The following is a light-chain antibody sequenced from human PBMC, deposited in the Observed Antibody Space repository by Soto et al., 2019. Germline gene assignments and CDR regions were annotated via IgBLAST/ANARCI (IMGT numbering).Light chain of an antibody. CDR1: QSVRSY. J-gene: IGKJ2*02. V-gene: IGKV3D-15*01. Sequence: EIVLTQSPATLSLSPGERATLSCRASQSVRSYLAWYQQKAGQAPRLLIYDASNRATGIPDRFSGGGSGTEFTLTISSLQSEDFAVYSCQQYNNWPRGTFGQGTKLEIK. CDR3: QQYNNWPRGT. CDR2: DAS.